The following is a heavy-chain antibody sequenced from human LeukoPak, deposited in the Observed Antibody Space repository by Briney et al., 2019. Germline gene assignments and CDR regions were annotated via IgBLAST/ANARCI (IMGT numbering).Heavy chain of an antibody. Sequence: PGGSLRPSCAASGFTFSSYGMHWVRQAPGKGLEWVAVISYDGSNKYYADSVKGRFTISRDNSKNTLYLQMNSLRAEDTAVYYCAKGTVTRIAAAGTLDYWGQGTLVTVSS. J-gene: IGHJ4*02. CDR2: ISYDGSNK. V-gene: IGHV3-30*18. D-gene: IGHD6-13*01. CDR3: AKGTVTRIAAAGTLDY. CDR1: GFTFSSYG.